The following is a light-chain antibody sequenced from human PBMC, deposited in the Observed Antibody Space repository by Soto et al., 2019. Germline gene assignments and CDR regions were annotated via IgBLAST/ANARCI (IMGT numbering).Light chain of an antibody. CDR3: QQYNKWLAWT. J-gene: IGKJ1*01. V-gene: IGKV3-15*01. Sequence: EIVMTQAPDILSVSPGDRATLSCRASQTVRSNLAWFQQKPGQAPRLVIYGASSRATGIPARFSGSGSGTEFTLTISSLQSDDFAVYYCQQYNKWLAWTFGQGTKVDIK. CDR2: GAS. CDR1: QTVRSN.